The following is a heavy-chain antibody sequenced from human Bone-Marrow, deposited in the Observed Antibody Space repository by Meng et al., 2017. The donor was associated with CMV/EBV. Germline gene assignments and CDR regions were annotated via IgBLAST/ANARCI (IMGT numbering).Heavy chain of an antibody. CDR3: AKVYYYGSDPSYYYYGMDV. D-gene: IGHD3-10*01. J-gene: IGHJ6*02. Sequence: SCAASGFTFSSYEMNWVRQAPGKGLEWVSAISGSGGSTYYADSVKGRFTISRDNSKNTLYLQMNSLRAEDTAVYYCAKVYYYGSDPSYYYYGMDVWGQGTTVTVSS. CDR2: ISGSGGST. CDR1: GFTFSSYE. V-gene: IGHV3-23*01.